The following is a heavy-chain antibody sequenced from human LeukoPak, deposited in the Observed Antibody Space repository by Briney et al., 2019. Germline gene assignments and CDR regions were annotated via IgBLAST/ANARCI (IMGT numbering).Heavy chain of an antibody. CDR3: AKLPMTTVTTDGMDV. V-gene: IGHV3-9*01. Sequence: GGSLRLSCAASGFTFDDYAMHWVRQAPGKGLEWVSGISWNSGSIGYADSVKGRFTISRDNAKNSLYLQMNSLGAEDTALYYCAKLPMTTVTTDGMDVWGQGTTVTVSS. CDR1: GFTFDDYA. J-gene: IGHJ6*02. D-gene: IGHD4-17*01. CDR2: ISWNSGSI.